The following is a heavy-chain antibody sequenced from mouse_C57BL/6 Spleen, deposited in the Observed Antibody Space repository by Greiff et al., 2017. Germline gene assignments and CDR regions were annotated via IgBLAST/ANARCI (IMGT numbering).Heavy chain of an antibody. V-gene: IGHV5-6*01. CDR1: GFTFSSYG. CDR3: ARHHYYGSSYDAMDY. D-gene: IGHD1-1*01. Sequence: VKLVESGGDLVKPGGSLKLSCAASGFTFSSYGMSWVRQTPDKRLEWVATISSGGSYTYYPDSVKGRFTISRDNAKNTLYQQMSSRKSEDTAMYYGARHHYYGSSYDAMDYWGQGTSVTVSS. CDR2: ISSGGSYT. J-gene: IGHJ4*01.